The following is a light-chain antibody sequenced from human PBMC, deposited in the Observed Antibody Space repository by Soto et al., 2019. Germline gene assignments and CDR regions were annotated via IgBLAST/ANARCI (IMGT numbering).Light chain of an antibody. V-gene: IGLV2-8*01. CDR3: TSYAGSDNPVL. J-gene: IGLJ2*01. CDR1: SSDIGARDY. Sequence: QSALTQPPSASGSLGQSVTISCTGTSSDIGARDYVSWYQQHPGKVPKLILYEVIRRPSGVPDRFSGSKSGNTASLTVSGLQAEDEADYYCTSYAGSDNPVLFGGGTKLTVL. CDR2: EVI.